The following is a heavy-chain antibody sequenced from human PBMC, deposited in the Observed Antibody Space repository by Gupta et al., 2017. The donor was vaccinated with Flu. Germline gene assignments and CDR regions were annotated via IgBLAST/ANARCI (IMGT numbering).Heavy chain of an antibody. CDR3: ARDKGIRMARGARRGNWFDP. Sequence: QVQLQESGPGLVRPSQTLSLSCTVSGGSIDSDNYYWSWVRQPAGKGLEWIGRIYSTGSTNYNPSLKSRVTISVDTSKNQFSLNLKSVTAADTAVYYCARDKGIRMARGARRGNWFDPWGQGMQVIVSS. J-gene: IGHJ5*02. CDR2: IYSTGST. D-gene: IGHD3-10*01. CDR1: GGSIDSDNYY. V-gene: IGHV4-61*02.